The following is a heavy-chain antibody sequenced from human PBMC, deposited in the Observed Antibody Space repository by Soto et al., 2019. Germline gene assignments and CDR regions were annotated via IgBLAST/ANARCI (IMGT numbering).Heavy chain of an antibody. CDR2: MNPNSGNT. CDR3: ASARRSGTEYYFDY. Sequence: QVQLVQSGAEVKKPGASVKVSCKASGYTFTSYDINWVRQATGQGLEWMAWMNPNSGNTGYAQKFQGRVTMTRNTSISTAYMELSSLRSEDTAVYYCASARRSGTEYYFDYWGQGTLVTVSS. CDR1: GYTFTSYD. V-gene: IGHV1-8*01. D-gene: IGHD6-6*01. J-gene: IGHJ4*02.